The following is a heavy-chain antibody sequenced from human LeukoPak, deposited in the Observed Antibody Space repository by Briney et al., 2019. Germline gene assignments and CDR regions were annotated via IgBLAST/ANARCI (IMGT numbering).Heavy chain of an antibody. Sequence: SETLSLTRTVSDGSISSYYWNWFRQPPGKGLEWIGHIYYTGTTHYNPSLQSRVSISIDTSKNQFSLKLRSVTAVDTAVYYCARWGHFDTSGYFVADYWGQGTLITVPS. V-gene: IGHV4-59*01. CDR3: ARWGHFDTSGYFVADY. J-gene: IGHJ4*02. CDR1: DGSISSYY. CDR2: IYYTGTT. D-gene: IGHD3-22*01.